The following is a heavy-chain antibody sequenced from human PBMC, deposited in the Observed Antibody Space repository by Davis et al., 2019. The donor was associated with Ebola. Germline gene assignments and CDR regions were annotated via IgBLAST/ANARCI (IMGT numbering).Heavy chain of an antibody. CDR2: IKQVGSEK. V-gene: IGHV3-7*03. D-gene: IGHD1-26*01. Sequence: PGGSLRLSCAASGFTFSSYWMSWVRQAPGKGLEWVANIKQVGSEKYFVDSVKGRFTISRDNAKNSLYLQMNSLRAEDTAVYYCARALRVDKRRAPFDYWGQGTLVTVSS. CDR3: ARALRVDKRRAPFDY. CDR1: GFTFSSYW. J-gene: IGHJ4*02.